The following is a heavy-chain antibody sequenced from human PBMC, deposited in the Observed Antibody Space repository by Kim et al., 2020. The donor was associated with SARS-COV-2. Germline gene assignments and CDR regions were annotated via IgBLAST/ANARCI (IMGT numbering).Heavy chain of an antibody. V-gene: IGHV3-13*01. J-gene: IGHJ6*02. CDR2: IGTAGDT. D-gene: IGHD5-18*01. Sequence: GGSLRLSCAASGFTFSSYDMHWVRQATGKGLEWVSAIGTAGDTYYPGSVKGRFTISRENAKNSLYLQMNSLRAGDTAVYYCARGKYSYGYSDYYGMDVWGQGTTVTVSS. CDR3: ARGKYSYGYSDYYGMDV. CDR1: GFTFSSYD.